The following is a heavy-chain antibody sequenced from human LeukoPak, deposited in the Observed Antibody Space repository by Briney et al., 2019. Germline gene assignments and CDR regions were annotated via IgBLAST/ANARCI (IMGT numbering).Heavy chain of an antibody. Sequence: GGSRRLSFTASGYTISSYSMHWGRQAPGKGLEWVAAIWYDGSNKCSGDSGKGRFTFPRDNSRTTLYLQMTSLRAEDTAVYYCARVLWFGEVLKGDAFDIWGQGTMVTVSS. CDR3: ARVLWFGEVLKGDAFDI. CDR1: GYTISSYS. J-gene: IGHJ3*02. CDR2: IWYDGSNK. V-gene: IGHV3-33*01. D-gene: IGHD3-10*01.